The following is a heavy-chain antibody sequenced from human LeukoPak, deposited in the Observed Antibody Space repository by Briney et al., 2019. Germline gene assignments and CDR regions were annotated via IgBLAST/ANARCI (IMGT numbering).Heavy chain of an antibody. V-gene: IGHV4-31*03. CDR2: IYYSGST. CDR3: ARGLILTGYGTLDY. CDR1: GGSISSGGYY. Sequence: SQTLSRTCTVSGGSISSGGYYWSWIRQHPGKGLEWIGYIYYSGSTYYNPSLKTRVTISVDTSKHQFSLKLSSVTAADTAVYYCARGLILTGYGTLDYWGQGTLVTVSS. J-gene: IGHJ4*02. D-gene: IGHD3-9*01.